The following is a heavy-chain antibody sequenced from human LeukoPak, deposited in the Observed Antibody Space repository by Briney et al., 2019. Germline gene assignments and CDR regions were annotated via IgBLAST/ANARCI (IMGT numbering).Heavy chain of an antibody. CDR3: ARRRYYDIVAGYKGLEY. Sequence: SETLSLTCTVSGGSISSFYWSWIRQPAGKGLEWIVPIYTSGSTNYNPSLKSRVTMSVDTSKNQFSLKLTSVTAADTAVYYCARRRYYDIVAGYKGLEYWGKGTMVTVAS. D-gene: IGHD3-9*01. CDR2: IYTSGST. CDR1: GGSISSFY. V-gene: IGHV4-4*07. J-gene: IGHJ4*02.